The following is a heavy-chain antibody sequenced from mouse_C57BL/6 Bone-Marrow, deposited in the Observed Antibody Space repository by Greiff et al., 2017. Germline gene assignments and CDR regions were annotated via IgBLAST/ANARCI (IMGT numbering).Heavy chain of an antibody. CDR3: ARWVYYGYFYAMDY. J-gene: IGHJ4*01. CDR2: IDPSDSYT. V-gene: IGHV1-59*01. CDR1: GYTFTSYW. Sequence: VKLQQPGAELVRPGTSVKLSCKASGYTFTSYWMHWVKQRPGQGLEWIGVIDPSDSYTNYNQKFKGKATLTVDTSSSTAYMQLSSLTSEDSAVXYCARWVYYGYFYAMDYWGQGTSVTVSS. D-gene: IGHD2-2*01.